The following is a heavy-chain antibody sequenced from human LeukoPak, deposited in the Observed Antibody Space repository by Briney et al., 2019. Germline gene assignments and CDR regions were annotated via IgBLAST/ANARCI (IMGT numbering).Heavy chain of an antibody. D-gene: IGHD6-13*01. J-gene: IGHJ2*01. CDR1: GYTFTGFY. Sequence: GASVKVSCKASGYTFTGFYMHWVRQAPGQGLEWMGWINPNSGDTNYAQKFQGRVTMTRDTSISTAYMELNRLRSDDAAVYYCARSYVAAALRDLWGRGTLVTVSS. CDR2: INPNSGDT. V-gene: IGHV1-2*02. CDR3: ARSYVAAALRDL.